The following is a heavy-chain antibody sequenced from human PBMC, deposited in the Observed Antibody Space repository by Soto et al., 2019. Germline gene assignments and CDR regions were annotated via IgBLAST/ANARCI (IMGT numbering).Heavy chain of an antibody. Sequence: QVQLVESGGGVVQPGRSLRLSCAASGFTLSSYAMHWVRQAPGKGLEWVAVISDDGSKKYYADSVKGRITISRDNSKNTLYLQMNSLRAEDTAVYYCARGHTGISWYTQPPYYHYYGMDAWGQWTTVTV. J-gene: IGHJ6*02. CDR2: ISDDGSKK. D-gene: IGHD6-13*01. CDR3: ARGHTGISWYTQPPYYHYYGMDA. V-gene: IGHV3-30-3*01. CDR1: GFTLSSYA.